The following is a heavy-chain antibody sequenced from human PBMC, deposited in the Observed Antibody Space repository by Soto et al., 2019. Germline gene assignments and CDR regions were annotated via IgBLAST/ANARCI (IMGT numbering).Heavy chain of an antibody. D-gene: IGHD5-12*01. CDR3: ARDFSMVIVAPGY. V-gene: IGHV3-30*03. CDR1: GFSFSTYG. Sequence: GGSLRLSCAASGFSFSTYGMHWVRQAPGKGLEWVAFISNDGSNKYYAESVKGRFTISRDNSKNTVYLQINALRAEDTAVYYCARDFSMVIVAPGYWGQGTLVTVSS. CDR2: ISNDGSNK. J-gene: IGHJ4*02.